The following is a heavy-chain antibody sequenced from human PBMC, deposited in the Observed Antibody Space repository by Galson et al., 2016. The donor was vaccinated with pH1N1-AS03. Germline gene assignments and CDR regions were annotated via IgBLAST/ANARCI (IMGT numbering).Heavy chain of an antibody. CDR2: IYSIGGT. J-gene: IGHJ4*02. Sequence: SLTCTVSSGSISSYSWNWIRQPPGKGLEWIGSIYSIGGTNYNPSLESRITISVETSKNQFSLKLRSVTAADTAVYYCARATAVGPPYFDYWGQGTVATVSS. V-gene: IGHV4-59*01. D-gene: IGHD6-13*01. CDR3: ARATAVGPPYFDY. CDR1: SGSISSYS.